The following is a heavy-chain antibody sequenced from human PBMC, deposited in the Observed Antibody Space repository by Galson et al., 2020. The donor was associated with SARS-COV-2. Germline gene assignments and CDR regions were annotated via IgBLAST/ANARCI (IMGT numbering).Heavy chain of an antibody. V-gene: IGHV3-23*01. CDR1: GFTFSSYA. CDR2: ISGSGGST. D-gene: IGHD1-1*01. CDR3: AKAAHVPNDAWPYYFDY. Sequence: PGGSLRLSCAASGFTFSSYAMSWVRQAPGKGLEWVSAISGSGGSTYYADSVKGRFTISRDNSKNTLYLQMNSLRAEDTAVYYCAKAAHVPNDAWPYYFDYWGQGTLVTVSS. J-gene: IGHJ4*02.